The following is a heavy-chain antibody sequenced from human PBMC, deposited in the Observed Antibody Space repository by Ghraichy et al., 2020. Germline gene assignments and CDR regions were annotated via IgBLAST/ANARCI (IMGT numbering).Heavy chain of an antibody. Sequence: SVKVSCKASGGTFSSYAISWVRQAPGQGLEWMGRIIPILGIANYAQKFQGRLTITADKSTSTAYMELSSLRSEDTAVYYCARALTGTSNYYYYYMDVWGKGTTVTVSS. D-gene: IGHD1-20*01. J-gene: IGHJ6*03. CDR2: IIPILGIA. CDR1: GGTFSSYA. CDR3: ARALTGTSNYYYYYMDV. V-gene: IGHV1-69*04.